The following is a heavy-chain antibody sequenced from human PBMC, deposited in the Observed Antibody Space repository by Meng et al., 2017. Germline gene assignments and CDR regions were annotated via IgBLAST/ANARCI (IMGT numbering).Heavy chain of an antibody. J-gene: IGHJ4*02. CDR3: ARGRLRAYGSGSPEDY. CDR2: INHSGST. V-gene: IGHV4-34*01. Sequence: QGPLQQWGAGLFKPSETLSPPCAVYGGSFSGYYWSWIRQPPGKGLEWIGEINHSGSTNYNPSLKSRVTISVDTSKNQFSLKLSSVTAADTVVYYCARGRLRAYGSGSPEDYWGQGTLVTVSS. D-gene: IGHD3-10*01. CDR1: GGSFSGYY.